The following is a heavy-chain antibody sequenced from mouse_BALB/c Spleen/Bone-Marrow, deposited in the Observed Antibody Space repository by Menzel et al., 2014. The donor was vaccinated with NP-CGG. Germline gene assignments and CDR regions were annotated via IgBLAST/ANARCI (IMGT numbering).Heavy chain of an antibody. J-gene: IGHJ3*01. CDR2: IDPANGNT. Sequence: EVQLQQSGAELGKPGASVKLSCTASGFNIKDTYMHWVKQRPEQGLEWIGRIDPANGNTKYDPKFQGKATITADTSSNTAYLQLSSLTSEDTAVYYCAAYYRYLAWFAYWGQGTLVTVSA. D-gene: IGHD2-14*01. CDR3: AAYYRYLAWFAY. V-gene: IGHV14-3*02. CDR1: GFNIKDTY.